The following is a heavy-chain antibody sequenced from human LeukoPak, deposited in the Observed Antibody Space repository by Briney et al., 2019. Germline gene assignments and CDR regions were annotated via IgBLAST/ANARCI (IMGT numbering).Heavy chain of an antibody. D-gene: IGHD3-22*01. J-gene: IGHJ4*02. Sequence: ASVKVSCKASGYTFTGYYMHWVRQAPGQGLEWMGIIYPSGGSTSYAQKFQGRVTVTRDTSTSTVYMELSSLRSEDTAVYYCARGHYYYDSSGYYYFDYWGQGTLVTVSS. V-gene: IGHV1-46*01. CDR2: IYPSGGST. CDR1: GYTFTGYY. CDR3: ARGHYYYDSSGYYYFDY.